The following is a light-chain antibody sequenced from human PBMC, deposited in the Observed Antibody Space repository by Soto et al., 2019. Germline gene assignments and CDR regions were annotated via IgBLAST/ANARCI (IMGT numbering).Light chain of an antibody. CDR2: DAS. CDR1: QSVSSY. J-gene: IGKJ4*01. Sequence: EIVLTQSPATLSLSPGERATLSCRASQSVSSYLAWYKQKPGQAPRLLISDASNRATGIPDRFSGSGSGTDFTLTISSLEPEDFAVYYCHQRSKWPLTFGGGTKVEIK. V-gene: IGKV3-11*01. CDR3: HQRSKWPLT.